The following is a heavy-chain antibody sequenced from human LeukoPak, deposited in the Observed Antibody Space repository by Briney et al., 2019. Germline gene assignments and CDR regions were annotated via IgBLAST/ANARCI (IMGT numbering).Heavy chain of an antibody. V-gene: IGHV6-1*01. CDR1: GDSVSSNSAA. CDR3: VRSRGGDFDH. CDR2: TYYRSKWSN. Sequence: SQTLSLTCAISGDSVSSNSAACNWIRQSPSRGLEWLGRTYYRSKWSNDYAVSVRSRITINPDTSKNQFSLQLNSVTPADAAVYYCVRSRGGDFDHWGQGTLVTVSS. J-gene: IGHJ4*02. D-gene: IGHD3-16*01.